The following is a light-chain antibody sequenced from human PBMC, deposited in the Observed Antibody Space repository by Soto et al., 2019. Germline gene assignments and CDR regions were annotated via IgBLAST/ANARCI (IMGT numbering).Light chain of an antibody. CDR3: QQYNNWPLVT. CDR1: QSISTY. J-gene: IGKJ4*01. Sequence: IVMTQSPATLSVSPGERATLSCRASQSISTYLAWYQQKPGQAPRLLIFGASTRATGIPARFSGSGSGSEFTLTISSLQSDDFAVYSCQQYNNWPLVTFGGGTKVEIK. V-gene: IGKV3-15*01. CDR2: GAS.